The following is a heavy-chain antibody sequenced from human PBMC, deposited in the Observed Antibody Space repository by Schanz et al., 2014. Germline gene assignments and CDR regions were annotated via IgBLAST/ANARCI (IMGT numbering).Heavy chain of an antibody. J-gene: IGHJ2*01. V-gene: IGHV1-2*04. D-gene: IGHD6-19*01. CDR2: INPNSGDT. CDR3: ARLSVAGRPHVNYWYFDL. CDR1: GYTTFTDYY. Sequence: QVQVEQSGPEVKKPGASVKVSCKASGYTTFTDYYIHWVRQAPGQGLEWMGWINPNSGDTNYAQKFQGWVTMTRVTSVSTAYMEVSRLKSDDTAVYYCARLSVAGRPHVNYWYFDLWGRGTLVTVSS.